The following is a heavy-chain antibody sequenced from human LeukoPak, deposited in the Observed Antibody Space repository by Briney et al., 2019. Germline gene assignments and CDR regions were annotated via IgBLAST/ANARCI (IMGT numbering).Heavy chain of an antibody. CDR1: GYTFTSYG. CDR3: AREGAVGATHPYYYYYMDV. V-gene: IGHV1-18*01. CDR2: INPYNGNT. Sequence: ASVKVSCKASGYTFTSYGISWVRQAPGQGLEWMGWINPYNGNTNYAQKLQGRVTMTTDTSTSTAYMELRSLRSDDTAVYYCAREGAVGATHPYYYYYMDVWGKVTTVTVS. J-gene: IGHJ6*03. D-gene: IGHD1-26*01.